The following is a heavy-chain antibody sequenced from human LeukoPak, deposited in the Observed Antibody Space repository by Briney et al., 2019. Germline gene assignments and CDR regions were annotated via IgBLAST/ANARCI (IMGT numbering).Heavy chain of an antibody. J-gene: IGHJ4*02. Sequence: TGGSLRLSCGASGFTFSSYVMSWVRQAPGKGLEWVSTISGTGGSTYYADSVKGRFTISRDNSKNTLYLQMNSLRAEDTAVYYCAQGAMVRGARSSNYWGQGTLVTVSS. D-gene: IGHD3-10*01. V-gene: IGHV3-23*01. CDR1: GFTFSSYV. CDR3: AQGAMVRGARSSNY. CDR2: ISGTGGST.